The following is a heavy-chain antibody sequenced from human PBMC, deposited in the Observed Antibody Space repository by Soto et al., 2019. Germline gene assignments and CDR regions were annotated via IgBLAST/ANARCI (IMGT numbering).Heavy chain of an antibody. CDR2: IYYSGGT. D-gene: IGHD5-12*01. CDR3: ARVGPKIVATTQKYYYHYYMDV. Sequence: PSETLSLTCTVSGGSVSSGSFYWGWIRQPPGKGLEWIGYIYYSGGTYYNPSLKSRVTISVDTSKNQFSLKLSSVTAADTAVYYCARVGPKIVATTQKYYYHYYMDVWGKGTTVTVSS. CDR1: GGSVSSGSFY. J-gene: IGHJ6*03. V-gene: IGHV4-61*01.